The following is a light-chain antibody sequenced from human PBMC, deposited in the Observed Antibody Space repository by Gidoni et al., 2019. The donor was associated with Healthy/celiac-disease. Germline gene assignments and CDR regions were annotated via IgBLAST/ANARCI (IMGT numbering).Light chain of an antibody. CDR3: QQYGSSPPT. V-gene: IGKV3-20*01. CDR2: GAS. CDR1: QSISSSTY. J-gene: IGKJ1*01. Sequence: EIVLTQSPGTLSLSPGERATLSCRASQSISSSTYLAWYQRKPGQGPRLLIYGASNRATGIPDRFSGSGSGTDFSLTISRLEPEDFAVYYCQQYGSSPPTFXQXTKVEIK.